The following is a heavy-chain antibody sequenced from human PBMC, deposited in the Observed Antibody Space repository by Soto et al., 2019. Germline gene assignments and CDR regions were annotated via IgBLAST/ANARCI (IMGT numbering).Heavy chain of an antibody. CDR1: GYTFIRYG. CDR2: ISPYNDYT. Sequence: QVQLVQSAAEVKKPGASVKVSCKASGYTFIRYGITWVRQAPGQGLEWMGRISPYNDYTTHDQKLQGRVTMTTATPTRTVYMELGGLKSDDTAVYYCARGGYYDNSWGKLSHYGLDVWGQGTSVTVSS. J-gene: IGHJ6*02. D-gene: IGHD3-16*01. CDR3: ARGGYYDNSWGKLSHYGLDV. V-gene: IGHV1-18*01.